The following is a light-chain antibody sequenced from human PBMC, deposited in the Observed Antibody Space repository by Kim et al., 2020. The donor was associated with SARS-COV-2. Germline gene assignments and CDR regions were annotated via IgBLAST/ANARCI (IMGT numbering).Light chain of an antibody. CDR1: SSNVESNY. CDR2: RND. Sequence: LRVTISCSGGSSNVESNYVYWYQQFPDTAPKLLIFRNDQRPSGVPDRFSASKSGTSATLTISGLRSEDEAQYHCATWDDSLSGSVFGAGTQLTVL. J-gene: IGLJ7*01. CDR3: ATWDDSLSGSV. V-gene: IGLV1-47*01.